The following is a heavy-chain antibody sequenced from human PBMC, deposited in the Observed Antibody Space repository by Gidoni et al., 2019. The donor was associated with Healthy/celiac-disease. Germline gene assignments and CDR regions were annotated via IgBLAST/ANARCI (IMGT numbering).Heavy chain of an antibody. J-gene: IGHJ2*01. CDR3: ARVGGGAVAARNWYFDL. D-gene: IGHD6-19*01. CDR2: IYSGGST. CDR1: GFTVSSNY. Sequence: EVQLVESGGGLVQPGGSLRLSCAASGFTVSSNYMSWVRQAPGKGLEWVSVIYSGGSTYYADSGKGRFTISRDNSKNTLYLQMNSLRAEDTAVYYCARVGGGAVAARNWYFDLWGRGTLVTVSS. V-gene: IGHV3-66*01.